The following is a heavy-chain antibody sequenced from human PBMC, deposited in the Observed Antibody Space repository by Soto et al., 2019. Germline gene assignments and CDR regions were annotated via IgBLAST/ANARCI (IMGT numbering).Heavy chain of an antibody. CDR1: GFTFSSYG. CDR2: IWYDGSNK. D-gene: IGHD2-15*01. J-gene: IGHJ4*02. Sequence: QVQLVESGGGVVQPGRSLILSCAASGFTFSSYGMHWVRQAPGKGLEWVAVIWYDGSNKYYADSVKGRFTISRDNSKNTLFLQMNSLRAEDTAVYYCARAGCSGGTCYPDYWGQGTLVTVSS. CDR3: ARAGCSGGTCYPDY. V-gene: IGHV3-33*01.